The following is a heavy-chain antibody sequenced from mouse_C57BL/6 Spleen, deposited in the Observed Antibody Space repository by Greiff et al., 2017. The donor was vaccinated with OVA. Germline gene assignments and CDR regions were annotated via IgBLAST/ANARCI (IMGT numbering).Heavy chain of an antibody. J-gene: IGHJ2*01. CDR2: ISGGGGNT. Sequence: EVKLQESGGGLVKPGGSLKLSCAASGFTFSSYTMSWVRQTPEKRLEWVATISGGGGNTYYPDSVKGRFTISRDNAKNTLYLQMSSLRSEDTALYYCARPSMVTTEGYYFDYWGQGTTLTVSS. CDR1: GFTFSSYT. V-gene: IGHV5-9*01. CDR3: ARPSMVTTEGYYFDY. D-gene: IGHD2-2*01.